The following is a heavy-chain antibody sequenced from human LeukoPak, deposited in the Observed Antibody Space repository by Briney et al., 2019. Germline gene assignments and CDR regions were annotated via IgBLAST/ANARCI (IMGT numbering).Heavy chain of an antibody. J-gene: IGHJ4*02. V-gene: IGHV3-11*04. CDR2: ISSGSSTI. Sequence: GGSLRLSCVASGFTFSDYYMTWNRQAPGKGLEGISYISSGSSTIYYADSVKGRFTISRDNAKNSVYLEMNSLRAEDTAVYYCARGRDYFDYWGQGTLVTVSS. CDR1: GFTFSDYY. CDR3: ARGRDYFDY.